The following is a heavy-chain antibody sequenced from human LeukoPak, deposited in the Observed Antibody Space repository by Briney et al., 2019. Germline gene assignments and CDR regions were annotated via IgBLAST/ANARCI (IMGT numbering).Heavy chain of an antibody. D-gene: IGHD3-16*02. Sequence: SETLSLTCTVSGDSITSHYYWGWVRQPPGKGLEWIAIMYYSGSTYYNPSLKSRVTMSVDTSRNQLSLKLSSVTAADTAVYYCARARGVWGSYRYVMGYFDYWGQGTLVTVSS. CDR2: MYYSGST. CDR3: ARARGVWGSYRYVMGYFDY. V-gene: IGHV4-38-2*02. CDR1: GDSITSHYY. J-gene: IGHJ4*02.